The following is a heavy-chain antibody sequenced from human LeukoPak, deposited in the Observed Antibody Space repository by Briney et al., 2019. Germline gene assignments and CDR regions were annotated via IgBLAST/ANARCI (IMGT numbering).Heavy chain of an antibody. J-gene: IGHJ5*02. CDR2: IIPILGIA. V-gene: IGHV1-69*04. Sequence: GASVKVSCKASGGTFSSYAISWVRQAPGQGLEWMGRIIPILGIANYAQKFQGRVTITADKSTSTAYMELSSLRSEDTAVYYCARGTPCSGGSCSVYDWFDPWGQGTLVTVSS. CDR3: ARGTPCSGGSCSVYDWFDP. D-gene: IGHD2-15*01. CDR1: GGTFSSYA.